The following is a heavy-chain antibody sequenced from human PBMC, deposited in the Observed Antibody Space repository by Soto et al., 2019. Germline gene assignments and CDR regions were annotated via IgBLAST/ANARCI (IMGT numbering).Heavy chain of an antibody. CDR3: ARGEMGYSSSPRYYYYGMDV. CDR1: GVTFSSYA. J-gene: IGHJ6*02. D-gene: IGHD6-6*01. Sequence: GASVKVSCKASGVTFSSYAISWVRQAPGQGLEWMGGIIPIFGTANYAQKFQGRVTITADESTSTAYMELSSLRSEDTAVYYCARGEMGYSSSPRYYYYGMDVWGQGTTVTVSS. V-gene: IGHV1-69*13. CDR2: IIPIFGTA.